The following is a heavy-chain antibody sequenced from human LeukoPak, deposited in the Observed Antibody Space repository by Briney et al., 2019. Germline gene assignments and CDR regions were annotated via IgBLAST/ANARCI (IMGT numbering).Heavy chain of an antibody. V-gene: IGHV3-23*01. D-gene: IGHD6-13*01. J-gene: IGHJ4*02. CDR3: AKDFGSSSWYG. Sequence: GGSLRLSCVASGFPFSSYWMTWVRQAPGKGLEWVSAISGSGGSTYYADSVKGRFTISRDNSKNTLYLQMNSLRAEDTAVYYCAKDFGSSSWYGWGQGTLVTVSS. CDR2: ISGSGGST. CDR1: GFPFSSYW.